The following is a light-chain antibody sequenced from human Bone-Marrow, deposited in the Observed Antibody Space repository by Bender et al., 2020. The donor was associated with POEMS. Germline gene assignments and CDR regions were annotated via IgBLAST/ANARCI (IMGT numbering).Light chain of an antibody. Sequence: SNVLTQPPSVSVAPGQTARITCSGDTLPKQYAYWYQQKPGQAPVLVIYDDNKRPSGIPERFSGSNSGNTATLTISGTQAMDEADYYCQAWDSSTRVFGGGTKLTVL. CDR3: QAWDSSTRV. CDR1: TLPKQY. J-gene: IGLJ3*02. CDR2: DDN. V-gene: IGLV3-1*01.